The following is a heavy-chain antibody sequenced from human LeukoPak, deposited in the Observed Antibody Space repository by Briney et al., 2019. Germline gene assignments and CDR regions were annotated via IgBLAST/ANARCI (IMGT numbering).Heavy chain of an antibody. Sequence: ASVKVSCKASGYTFTSYDINWVRQATGQGLEWMGWMNPNSGNTGYAQKFQGRVTMTRNTSISTAYMELSSLRSEDTAVYYCARGRIPYNTAVAGNFDYWGQGTLVTVSS. D-gene: IGHD6-19*01. CDR2: MNPNSGNT. CDR1: GYTFTSYD. CDR3: ARGRIPYNTAVAGNFDY. V-gene: IGHV1-8*01. J-gene: IGHJ4*02.